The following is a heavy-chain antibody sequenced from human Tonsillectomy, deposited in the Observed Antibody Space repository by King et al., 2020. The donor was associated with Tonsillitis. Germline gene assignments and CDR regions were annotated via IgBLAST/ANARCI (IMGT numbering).Heavy chain of an antibody. CDR1: VFTSSNYG. D-gene: IGHD6-6*01. V-gene: IGHV3-30*03. J-gene: IGHJ6*02. Sequence: VQLVESGGGVVQPGRSLRLSCAASVFTSSNYGMHWVRPSPGKGREGVAVISYEVRNKTYADSLKGRFTISRDNSKNMLSLQMNSLRAEDTAVSYCATRIEQLVTYYYGMDVWGQGTTVTVSS. CDR2: ISYEVRNK. CDR3: ATRIEQLVTYYYGMDV.